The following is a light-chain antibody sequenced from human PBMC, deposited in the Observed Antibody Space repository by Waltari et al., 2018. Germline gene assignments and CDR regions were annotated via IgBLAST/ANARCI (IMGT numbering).Light chain of an antibody. J-gene: IGLJ3*02. CDR3: ASWDDSLSHWV. CDR2: RNT. Sequence: QSVPTQPPSASGTPGPRVSISCSGSSSNIRSKFLSWYQQPPGSAPKLLIIRNTQRSSGVPDRFSASKSGTSASLAISGLRSDDEGYYYCASWDDSLSHWVFGGGTKVTVL. V-gene: IGLV1-47*01. CDR1: SSNIRSKF.